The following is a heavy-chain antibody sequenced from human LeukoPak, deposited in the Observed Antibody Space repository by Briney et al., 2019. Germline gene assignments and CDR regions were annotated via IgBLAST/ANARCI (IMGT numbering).Heavy chain of an antibody. CDR3: ARDEVSGGWYNH. V-gene: IGHV1-18*04. J-gene: IGHJ4*02. CDR2: INADSGNT. CDR1: GYTFTSRG. Sequence: ASVKVSCKASGYTFTSRGFSWARQAPGQGLEWMGWINADSGNTNYAQKFQGRVTLTTDTSTNTAYMELRSLRSDDTAVYYCARDEVSGGWYNHWGQGNLVTVSS. D-gene: IGHD6-19*01.